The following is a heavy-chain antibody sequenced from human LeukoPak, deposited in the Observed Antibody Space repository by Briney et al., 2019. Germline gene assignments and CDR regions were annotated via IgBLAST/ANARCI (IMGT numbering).Heavy chain of an antibody. V-gene: IGHV1-69*06. D-gene: IGHD3-22*01. CDR1: GGTFSSYA. Sequence: GASVKVSCKASGGTFSSYAISWVRQAPGQGLEWMGGITPIFGTANYAQKFQGRVTITADKSTSTAYMELSSLRSEDTAVYYCATPERYYYDSSGLGRELFDYWGQGTLVTVSS. J-gene: IGHJ4*02. CDR2: ITPIFGTA. CDR3: ATPERYYYDSSGLGRELFDY.